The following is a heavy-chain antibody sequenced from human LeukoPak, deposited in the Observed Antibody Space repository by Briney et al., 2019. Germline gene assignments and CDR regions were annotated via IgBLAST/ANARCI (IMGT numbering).Heavy chain of an antibody. Sequence: GGSLRLSCAASGFTFSGHSMTWVRQAPGKGLEWVANINLDGSERFYVDFVKDRFTLSRDNADNSMYLQMNSLRAEDTAVYYCGRVIAGAIDYWGQGTLVTVSS. J-gene: IGHJ4*02. V-gene: IGHV3-7*01. CDR1: GFTFSGHS. CDR2: INLDGSER. CDR3: GRVIAGAIDY. D-gene: IGHD6-13*01.